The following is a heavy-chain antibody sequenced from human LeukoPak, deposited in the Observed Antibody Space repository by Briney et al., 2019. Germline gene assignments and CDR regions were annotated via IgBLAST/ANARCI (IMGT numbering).Heavy chain of an antibody. V-gene: IGHV3-23*01. CDR3: AKDTPMGSGLLGAFDI. CDR1: GFTFSSYA. D-gene: IGHD3-10*01. J-gene: IGHJ3*02. Sequence: PGGSLRLSCAASGFTFSSYAMSWVRQAPGKGLEWVSAISGSGGSTYYADSVKGRFTISRDNSKNTLYLQMNSLRAEDTAVYYCAKDTPMGSGLLGAFDIWGQGTMVTVSS. CDR2: ISGSGGST.